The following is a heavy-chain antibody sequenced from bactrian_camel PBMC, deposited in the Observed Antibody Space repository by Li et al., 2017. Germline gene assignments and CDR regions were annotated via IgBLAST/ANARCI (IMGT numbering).Heavy chain of an antibody. V-gene: IGHV3S55*01. D-gene: IGHD2*01. CDR2: YRSGLT. CDR1: GLPSDNDC. J-gene: IGHJ6*01. Sequence: HVQLVESGGGSVQAGGSLRLSCAAAGLPSDNDCLGWFRQVPGKERETVRIYYRSGLTYTSDSGKGRFTISRDNAKNTVYLQMVDLEPEDTAMYYCAARGPYCYTKLSVRDFTYWGQGTQVTVS. CDR3: AARGPYCYTKLSVRDFTY.